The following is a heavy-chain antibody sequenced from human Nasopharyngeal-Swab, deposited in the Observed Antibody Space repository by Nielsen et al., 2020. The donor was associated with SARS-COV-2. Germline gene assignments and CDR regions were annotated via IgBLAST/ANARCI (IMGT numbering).Heavy chain of an antibody. V-gene: IGHV1-69*13. CDR2: IIPIFGTA. D-gene: IGHD3-22*01. CDR3: ARDRVSAYYYDSSGTDAFDI. J-gene: IGHJ3*02. CDR1: GGTFSSYA. Sequence: SVKVSCKASGGTFSSYAISWVRQAPGQGLEWMGGIIPIFGTANYAQKFQGRVTITADESTSTAYMELSSLRSDDTAVYYCARDRVSAYYYDSSGTDAFDIWGQGTMVTVSS.